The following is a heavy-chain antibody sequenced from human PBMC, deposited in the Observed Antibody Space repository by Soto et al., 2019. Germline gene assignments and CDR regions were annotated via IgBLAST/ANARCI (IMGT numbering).Heavy chain of an antibody. J-gene: IGHJ6*02. Sequence: SETLSLTCAVYGGSFSGYYWSWIRQPPGKGLEWIGEINHSGSTNYNPSLKSRVTISVDTSKNQFSLKLSSVTAADTAVYYRASHPAAMEVYYGMDVWGQGTTVTVSS. CDR3: ASHPAAMEVYYGMDV. CDR2: INHSGST. CDR1: GGSFSGYY. V-gene: IGHV4-34*01. D-gene: IGHD2-2*01.